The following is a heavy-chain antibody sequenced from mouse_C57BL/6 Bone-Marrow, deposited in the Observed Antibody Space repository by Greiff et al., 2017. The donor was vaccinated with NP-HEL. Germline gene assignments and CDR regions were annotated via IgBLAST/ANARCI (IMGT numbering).Heavy chain of an antibody. Sequence: EVQLQESGGDLVKPGGSLKLSCAASGFTFSSYGMSWVRQTPDKRLEWVATISSGGSYTYYPDSVKGRFTISRDNAKNTLYLQMSSLKSEDTAMYYCARHGSPYFDYWGQGTTLTVSS. CDR1: GFTFSSYG. V-gene: IGHV5-6*01. J-gene: IGHJ2*01. D-gene: IGHD1-1*01. CDR3: ARHGSPYFDY. CDR2: ISSGGSYT.